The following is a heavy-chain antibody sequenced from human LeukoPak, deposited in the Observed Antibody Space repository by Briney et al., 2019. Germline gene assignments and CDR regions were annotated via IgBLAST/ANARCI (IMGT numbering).Heavy chain of an antibody. Sequence: SETLSLTCTVSGGSISSSYYYWGWIRQPPGKGLEWIGNIHYSGSTYYNPSLKSRVTISVDTSKNQFSLKLRSVTAADTAVYYCARESSGSSARDYWGQGTLVTVSS. CDR1: GGSISSSYYY. J-gene: IGHJ4*02. CDR2: IHYSGST. CDR3: ARESSGSSARDY. D-gene: IGHD3-10*01. V-gene: IGHV4-39*07.